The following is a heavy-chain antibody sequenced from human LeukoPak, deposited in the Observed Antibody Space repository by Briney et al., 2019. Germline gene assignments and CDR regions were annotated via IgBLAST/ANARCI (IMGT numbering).Heavy chain of an antibody. CDR1: GYTFTSYA. CDR2: INTNTGNP. J-gene: IGHJ4*02. CDR3: ARDLDLVWSDSSGYYKAWDY. D-gene: IGHD3-22*01. Sequence: ASVKVSCKASGYTFTSYAMNWVRQAPGQGLEWMGWINTNTGNPTYAQGFTGRFVFSLDTSVSTAYLQISSLKAEDTAVYYCARDLDLVWSDSSGYYKAWDYWGQGTLVTVSS. V-gene: IGHV7-4-1*02.